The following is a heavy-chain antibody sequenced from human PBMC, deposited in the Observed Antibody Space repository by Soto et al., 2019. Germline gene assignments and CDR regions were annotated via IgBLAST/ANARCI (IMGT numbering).Heavy chain of an antibody. V-gene: IGHV3-23*01. J-gene: IGHJ5*02. CDR1: GFTFSNYA. CDR3: TKDQRFS. Sequence: VQLLESGGGVVQPGGSLRLSCAASGFTFSNYAMSWVRQAPGKGLQWVSSISGSGVTTYYADSVKGRFAISRDNSRNTLYLQMSSLRVEDTAIYYCTKDQRFSWGQGALVSVSS. CDR2: ISGSGVTT.